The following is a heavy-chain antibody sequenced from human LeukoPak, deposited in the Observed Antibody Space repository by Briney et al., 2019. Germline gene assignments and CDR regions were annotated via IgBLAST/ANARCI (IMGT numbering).Heavy chain of an antibody. CDR3: ASLRVTTGFDY. Sequence: SETLSLTCTVSDGSITRSSYYWGWIRQTPGEGLDWIGSIYYTGIAYYNSSLQSRVTMSVDTFKNQFSLKLNSVTVADTAVYYCASLRVTTGFDYWDQGIPVTVSS. J-gene: IGHJ4*02. D-gene: IGHD2-21*02. CDR1: DGSITRSSYY. V-gene: IGHV4-39*01. CDR2: IYYTGIA.